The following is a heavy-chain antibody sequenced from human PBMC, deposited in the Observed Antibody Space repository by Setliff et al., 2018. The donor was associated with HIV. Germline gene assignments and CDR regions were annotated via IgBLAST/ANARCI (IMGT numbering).Heavy chain of an antibody. CDR2: IYTSGST. CDR3: ARDQGLELRGDYYYYGMDV. D-gene: IGHD1-7*01. Sequence: SETLSLTCTVSGGSISSGSYYWSWIRQPAGKGLEWIGHIYTSGSTNYNPSLKSRTTMSLDTSRNQVSLKLSSVSAADTAVYYCARDQGLELRGDYYYYGMDVWGQGTTVTVSS. CDR1: GGSISSGSYY. V-gene: IGHV4-61*09. J-gene: IGHJ6*02.